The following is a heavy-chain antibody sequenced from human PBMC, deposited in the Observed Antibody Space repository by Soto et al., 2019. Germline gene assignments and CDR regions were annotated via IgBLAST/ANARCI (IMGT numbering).Heavy chain of an antibody. CDR2: VSYDGDIE. Sequence: QVQLVDSGGGVVQPGKSLTLSCSASGFSLSRHAMHWVRQSPDKGLEWLAIVSYDGDIERYADSVRGRFTMSRDNSKNAVSLQMNNLRREDTAVYHCARDPGDVGVGYFDTWGQGTRVTVSS. V-gene: IGHV3-30-3*01. J-gene: IGHJ4*02. D-gene: IGHD7-27*01. CDR1: GFSLSRHA. CDR3: ARDPGDVGVGYFDT.